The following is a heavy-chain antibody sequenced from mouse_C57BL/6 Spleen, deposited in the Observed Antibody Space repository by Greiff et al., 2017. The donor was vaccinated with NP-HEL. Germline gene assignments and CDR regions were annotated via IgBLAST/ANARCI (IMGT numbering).Heavy chain of an antibody. J-gene: IGHJ1*03. D-gene: IGHD1-2*01. CDR1: GFTFSDFY. Sequence: EVKVVESGGGLVQSGRSLRLSCATSGFTFSDFYMEWVRQAPGKGLEWIAASRNKANDYTTEYSASVKGRFIVSRDTSQSILYLQMNALRAEDTAIYYCARDPYGRGYFDVWGTGTTVTVSS. V-gene: IGHV7-1*01. CDR2: SRNKANDYTT. CDR3: ARDPYGRGYFDV.